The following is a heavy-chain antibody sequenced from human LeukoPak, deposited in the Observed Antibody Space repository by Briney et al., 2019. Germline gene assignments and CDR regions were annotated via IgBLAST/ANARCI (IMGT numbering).Heavy chain of an antibody. CDR3: AESNYPSQFDY. CDR2: ISGSGGST. Sequence: GGSLRLSCAASGFTFSSYAMSWVRQAPGKGLEWVSAISGSGGSTYYADSVKGRLTISRDNSKNTLYLQMNSLRAEDTAVYYCAESNYPSQFDYWGQGTLVAVSS. J-gene: IGHJ4*02. D-gene: IGHD4-4*01. CDR1: GFTFSSYA. V-gene: IGHV3-23*01.